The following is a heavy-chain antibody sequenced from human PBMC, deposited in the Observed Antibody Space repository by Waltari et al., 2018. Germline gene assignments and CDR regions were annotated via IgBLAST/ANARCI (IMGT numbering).Heavy chain of an antibody. D-gene: IGHD3-10*01. CDR1: GFTFSSYA. CDR3: AKDLSAMVRGRGW. CDR2: ITGGGGST. V-gene: IGHV3-23*01. Sequence: EVQLLESGGGLVQPGGSLRLSCEASGFTFSSYAMSWVRQAPGKGLVWVSAITGGGGSTYYADAVKGRYTISRDNSKNTRYLQMNGLRAEDTAVYYCAKDLSAMVRGRGWWGQGTLVTVSS. J-gene: IGHJ4*02.